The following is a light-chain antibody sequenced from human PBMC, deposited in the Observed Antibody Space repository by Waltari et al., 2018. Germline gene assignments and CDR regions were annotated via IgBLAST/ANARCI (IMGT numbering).Light chain of an antibody. CDR1: QSVSSS. CDR3: QQYNNWPPYT. CDR2: NTS. V-gene: IGKV3-15*01. J-gene: IGKJ2*01. Sequence: ETVTTQSPATLYVSPGERVTLSCRASQSVSSSLAWFQQKPGQAPRLLIYNTSTRNPGTPARFSGSGSGTEFTLTINSLQSEDFAIYYCQQYNNWPPYTFGQGTRLEMK.